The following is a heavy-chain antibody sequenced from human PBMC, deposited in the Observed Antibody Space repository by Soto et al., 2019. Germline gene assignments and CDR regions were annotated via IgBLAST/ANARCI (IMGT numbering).Heavy chain of an antibody. V-gene: IGHV4-4*07. CDR2: IYTSGST. Sequence: SSETLSLTCTVSGGSISSYYWSWIRQPAGKGLEWIGRIYTSGSTNYNPSLKSRVTMSVDTSKNQFSLKLSSVTAADTAVYYCAREYSSSWRSLYYYYGMDVWGQGTTVTVSS. J-gene: IGHJ6*02. CDR3: AREYSSSWRSLYYYYGMDV. CDR1: GGSISSYY. D-gene: IGHD6-6*01.